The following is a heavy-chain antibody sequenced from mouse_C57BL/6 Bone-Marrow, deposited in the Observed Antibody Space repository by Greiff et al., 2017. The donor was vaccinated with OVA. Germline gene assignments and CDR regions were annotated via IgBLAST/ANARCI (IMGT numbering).Heavy chain of an antibody. CDR1: GFTFSSYA. J-gene: IGHJ2*01. D-gene: IGHD1-1*01. Sequence: EVKLVESGGGLVKPGGSLKLSCAASGFTFSSYAMSWVRQTPEKRLEWVATISDGGSYTYYPDNVKGRFTISRDNAKNNLYLQMSHLKAEDTAMYYCAREDYGSSYYFDYGGQGTTRTVSS. CDR2: ISDGGSYT. V-gene: IGHV5-4*01. CDR3: AREDYGSSYYFDY.